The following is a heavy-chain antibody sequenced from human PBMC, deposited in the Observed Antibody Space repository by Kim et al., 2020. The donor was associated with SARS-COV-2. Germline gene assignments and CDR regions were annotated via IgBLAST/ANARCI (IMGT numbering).Heavy chain of an antibody. Sequence: ASVKVSCKASHYTFTDYGISWVRQAPGQGLEWMGWISVYNGDIKYAQKFQGRVTVTTETSTSTAYVELRSLRFDDTAVYYCARDASKYCSRTSCYSGYWYYGMDVWGQGTTVTVS. CDR2: ISVYNGDI. CDR3: ARDASKYCSRTSCYSGYWYYGMDV. J-gene: IGHJ6*02. V-gene: IGHV1-18*04. D-gene: IGHD2-2*02. CDR1: HYTFTDYG.